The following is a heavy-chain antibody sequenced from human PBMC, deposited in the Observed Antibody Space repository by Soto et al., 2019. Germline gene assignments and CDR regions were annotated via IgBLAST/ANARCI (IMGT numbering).Heavy chain of an antibody. J-gene: IGHJ4*02. Sequence: GGSLRLSCAASGFTFSSYAMHWVRQAPGKGLEWVAVISYDGSNKYYADSVKGRFTISRDNSKNTLYLQMNSLRAEDTAVYYCARDGPPFPYYYDSSGYYRPEYYFDYWGQGTLVTVSS. D-gene: IGHD3-22*01. CDR2: ISYDGSNK. CDR1: GFTFSSYA. CDR3: ARDGPPFPYYYDSSGYYRPEYYFDY. V-gene: IGHV3-30-3*01.